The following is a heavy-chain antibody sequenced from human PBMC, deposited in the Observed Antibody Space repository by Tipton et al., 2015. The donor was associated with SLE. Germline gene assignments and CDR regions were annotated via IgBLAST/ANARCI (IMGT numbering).Heavy chain of an antibody. J-gene: IGHJ3*02. D-gene: IGHD3-9*01. V-gene: IGHV4-39*07. CDR3: AGTNYDVLTGYHRVDTFDI. CDR2: IYSSGGT. CDR1: GGSISSSHYY. Sequence: TLSLTCTVSGGSISSSHYYWDWIPQPPGKGLEWLGSIYSSGGTYYNPSLKSRVTISVDTSKNQFSLELSSVTAADTAVYYCAGTNYDVLTGYHRVDTFDIWGQGTMVTVSS.